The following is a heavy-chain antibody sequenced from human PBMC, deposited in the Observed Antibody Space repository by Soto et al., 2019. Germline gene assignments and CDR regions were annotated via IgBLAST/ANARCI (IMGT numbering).Heavy chain of an antibody. CDR1: GYTFTNYG. J-gene: IGHJ6*03. Sequence: VASVKVSCKASGYTFTNYGISWVRQAPGQGLEWMGWISAYNGNTNYAQKLQGRVTMTTDTSTSTAYMELRSLRFDDTAVYYCARGREVVATISSYYYYYMDVWGEGTTVTVSS. D-gene: IGHD5-12*01. V-gene: IGHV1-18*01. CDR3: ARGREVVATISSYYYYYMDV. CDR2: ISAYNGNT.